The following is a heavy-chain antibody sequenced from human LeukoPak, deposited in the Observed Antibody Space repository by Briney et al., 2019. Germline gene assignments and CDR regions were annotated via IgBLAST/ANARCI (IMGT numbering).Heavy chain of an antibody. D-gene: IGHD5-24*01. CDR2: INPSGGST. J-gene: IGHJ5*02. V-gene: IGHV1-46*01. Sequence: ASVKVSCKASGYTFTSYYIHWVRQAPGQGLEWMGIINPSGGSTTYAQKFQGTVTMTRDTSTSTVYMELSSLRSEDTAVYYCARDGEMATTESRGFDPWGQGTLVTVSS. CDR1: GYTFTSYY. CDR3: ARDGEMATTESRGFDP.